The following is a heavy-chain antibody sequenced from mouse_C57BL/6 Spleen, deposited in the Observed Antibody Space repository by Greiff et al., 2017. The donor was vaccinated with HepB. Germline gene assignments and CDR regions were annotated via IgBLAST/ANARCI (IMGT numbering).Heavy chain of an antibody. CDR1: GYTFTSYG. D-gene: IGHD2-3*01. J-gene: IGHJ4*01. CDR3: ARAYDGYYDYAMDY. V-gene: IGHV1-81*01. Sequence: VQLQQSGAELARPGASVKLSCKASGYTFTSYGISWVKQRTGQGLEWIGEIYPRSGNTYYNEKLKGKATLTADKSSSTAYMELRSLTSEDSAVYFCARAYDGYYDYAMDYWGQGTSVTVSS. CDR2: IYPRSGNT.